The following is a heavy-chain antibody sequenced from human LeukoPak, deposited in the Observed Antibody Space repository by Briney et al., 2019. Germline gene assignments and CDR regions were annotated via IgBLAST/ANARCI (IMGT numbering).Heavy chain of an antibody. Sequence: PGGSLRLSCAASGFTFSSVAMTWVRQAPAKGQEWVSTITGDDDKTYYANSVQGRFTVSRDYSRNTLHLQMNSLRTEDTAIYYCAKGPKLHSGYHPDYWGQGTLVTVSS. V-gene: IGHV3-23*01. CDR2: ITGDDDKT. J-gene: IGHJ4*02. CDR3: AKGPKLHSGYHPDY. CDR1: GFTFSSVA. D-gene: IGHD3-22*01.